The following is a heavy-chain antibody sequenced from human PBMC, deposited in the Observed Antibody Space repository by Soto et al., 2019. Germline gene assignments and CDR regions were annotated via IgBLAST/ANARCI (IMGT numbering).Heavy chain of an antibody. D-gene: IGHD6-6*01. CDR2: IYHSGST. Sequence: TLSLTCAVSGGSISSGGYSWSWIRQPPGKDLEWIGYIYHSGSTYYNPSLKSRVTISVDRSKNQFSLKLSSVTAADTAVYYCARAYRSSSDCFDPWGQGNLVTVSS. J-gene: IGHJ5*02. CDR1: GGSISSGGYS. V-gene: IGHV4-30-2*01. CDR3: ARAYRSSSDCFDP.